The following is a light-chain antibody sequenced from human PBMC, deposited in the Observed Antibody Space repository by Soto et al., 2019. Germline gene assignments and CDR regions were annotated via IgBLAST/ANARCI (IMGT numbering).Light chain of an antibody. V-gene: IGLV2-23*02. CDR2: EVN. CDR3: SSFAGSGTLI. CDR1: SSDIGCYTY. J-gene: IGLJ2*01. Sequence: QSALTQPASVSGSPGQSITISCTGTSSDIGCYTYVSWFQQHPGKAPKLMISEVNKRPAGVSDRFSGSKSGNTASLTISGLQAEDEADYYCSSFAGSGTLIFGGGTKLTVL.